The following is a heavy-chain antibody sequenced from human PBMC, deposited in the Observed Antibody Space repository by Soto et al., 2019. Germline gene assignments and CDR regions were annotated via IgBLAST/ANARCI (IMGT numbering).Heavy chain of an antibody. V-gene: IGHV3-7*01. D-gene: IGHD5-12*01. Sequence: EVQLVESGGGLVQPGGSLRLSCAASGFALSSYWMTWVRQAPGKGLEWVASIDNYGSEIHYVGSVKGRFTISRDNAKNSVYLQMNSLRAEDSAMYYCATYSGYALPMDVWSKGTTVTVSS. CDR2: IDNYGSEI. CDR1: GFALSSYW. CDR3: ATYSGYALPMDV. J-gene: IGHJ6*03.